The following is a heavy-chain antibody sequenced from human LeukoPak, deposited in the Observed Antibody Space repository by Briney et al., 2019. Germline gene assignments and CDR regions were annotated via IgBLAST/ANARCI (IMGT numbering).Heavy chain of an antibody. CDR2: ISGSGGST. D-gene: IGHD2-8*01. V-gene: IGHV3-23*01. J-gene: IGHJ4*02. CDR1: GFTFSSYV. CDR3: AKDHIVLGNYFDY. Sequence: PGGSLRLSCAASGFTFSSYVMSWVRQAPGKGLEWVSAISGSGGSTYYADSVKGRFTISRDNSKNTLYLQMNSLRAEDTAVYYCAKDHIVLGNYFDYWGQGTLVTVSS.